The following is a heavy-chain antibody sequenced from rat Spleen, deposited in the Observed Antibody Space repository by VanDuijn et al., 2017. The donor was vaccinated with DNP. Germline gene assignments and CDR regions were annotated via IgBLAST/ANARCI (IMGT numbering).Heavy chain of an antibody. V-gene: IGHV5-31*01. J-gene: IGHJ2*01. Sequence: EVQLVESGGDLVQPGRSLKLSCVVSGFTVNNFWMAWIRQVPGKGLEWVAAIISSGRSTYYPNSVKGRFTISSDNAKNTLYLQMNSLRSEDTATYYCARPDHWGQGVMVTVSS. CDR3: ARPDH. CDR2: IISSGRST. CDR1: GFTVNNFW.